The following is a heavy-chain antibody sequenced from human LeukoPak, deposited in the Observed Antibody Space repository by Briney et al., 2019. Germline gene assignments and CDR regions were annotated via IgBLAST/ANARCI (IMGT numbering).Heavy chain of an antibody. J-gene: IGHJ4*02. V-gene: IGHV1-2*02. Sequence: GASVKVSCKASGCTFTGDYMHWVRQAPGQGLEWMGWINPNSGGTNYAQKFQGRVTMTRDTSISTAYMELSRLRSDDTAMYYCDVMFRGVVNRLDYWGQGTLVTVSS. CDR1: GCTFTGDY. CDR2: INPNSGGT. CDR3: DVMFRGVVNRLDY. D-gene: IGHD3-10*01.